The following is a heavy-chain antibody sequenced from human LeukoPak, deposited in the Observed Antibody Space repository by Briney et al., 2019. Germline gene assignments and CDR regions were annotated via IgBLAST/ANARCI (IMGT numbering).Heavy chain of an antibody. CDR2: IYTSGST. Sequence: PSETLSLTCTVSGGSIISYYWSWIRQPAGKGLEWIGRIYTSGSTYYNPSLKSRVTMSVDTSKNQFSLKLSSVTAADTAVYYCARDRTYYYDGSGYYLFDPWGQGTLVTVSS. V-gene: IGHV4-4*07. D-gene: IGHD3-22*01. CDR3: ARDRTYYYDGSGYYLFDP. CDR1: GGSIISYY. J-gene: IGHJ5*02.